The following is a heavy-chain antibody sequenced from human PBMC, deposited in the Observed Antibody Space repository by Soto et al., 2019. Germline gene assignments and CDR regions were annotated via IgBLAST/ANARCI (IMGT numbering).Heavy chain of an antibody. CDR1: GFPFSSYS. D-gene: IGHD2-2*02. V-gene: IGHV3-30-3*01. J-gene: IGHJ1*01. CDR2: ISYDGNNK. Sequence: GGSLSLSCAASGFPFSSYSMHWVRQAPGKGLEWVAVISYDGNNKFYADSVKGRFTISRDNSKNTLYLQMNSLRAEDTAVYYCARNHTRAEYFQHWGQGTLVTVSS. CDR3: ARNHTRAEYFQH.